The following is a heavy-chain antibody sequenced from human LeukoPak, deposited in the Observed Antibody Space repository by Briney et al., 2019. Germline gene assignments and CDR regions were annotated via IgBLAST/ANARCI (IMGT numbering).Heavy chain of an antibody. D-gene: IGHD3-16*01. CDR3: ARARAAANTYADY. CDR2: IYTSEST. Sequence: PSETLSLTCTVSGGSMYNYYRTWIRQSAGKGLEWIGRIYTSESTYYNRSLKSRVTMSIDTSKNQFSLKLSSVTAADTAIYYCARARAAANTYADYWGQGTPVTVSS. V-gene: IGHV4-4*07. CDR1: GGSMYNYY. J-gene: IGHJ4*02.